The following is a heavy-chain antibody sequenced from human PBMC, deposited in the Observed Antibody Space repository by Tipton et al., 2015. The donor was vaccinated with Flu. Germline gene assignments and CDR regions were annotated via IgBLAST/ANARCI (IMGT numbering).Heavy chain of an antibody. V-gene: IGHV4-39*07. CDR1: GGSISSSSYY. Sequence: TLSPTCTVSGGSISSSSYYWGWIRQPPGKGLEWIGSIYYSGNTFSIPSLKSRVTISIDTSKNQFSLKLTSVTAADTAVYYCAREPSSDYGMDVWGQGTTVTVS. CDR3: AREPSSDYGMDV. CDR2: IYYSGNT. J-gene: IGHJ6*02.